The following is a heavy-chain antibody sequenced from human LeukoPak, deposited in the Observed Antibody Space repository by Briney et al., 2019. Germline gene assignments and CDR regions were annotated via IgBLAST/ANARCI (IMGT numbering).Heavy chain of an antibody. CDR3: ARSARYFDWPLTTPDAFDI. CDR2: IIPILGIA. V-gene: IGHV1-69*04. Sequence: SVKVSCKASGGTFSSYAISWVRQAPGQGLEWMGRIIPILGIANYAQKFQGRVTITADKSTSTAYMELSSLRSEDTAVYYCARSARYFDWPLTTPDAFDIWGQGTMVTVSS. D-gene: IGHD3-9*01. CDR1: GGTFSSYA. J-gene: IGHJ3*02.